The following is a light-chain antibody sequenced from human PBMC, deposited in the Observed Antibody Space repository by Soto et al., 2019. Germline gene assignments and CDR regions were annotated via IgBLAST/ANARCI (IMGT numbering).Light chain of an antibody. J-gene: IGKJ4*01. CDR1: QGISTW. CDR3: QQAYSVPLT. CDR2: AAS. V-gene: IGKV1D-12*01. Sequence: DIQMTQSPSSVSASVGDRVTITCRASQGISTWLVWYQQKPGEAPKLLIYAASSLQSGVPSRFGGSGSGTDFTLTITSLQPEDFATYYCQQAYSVPLTFGGGTKVEIK.